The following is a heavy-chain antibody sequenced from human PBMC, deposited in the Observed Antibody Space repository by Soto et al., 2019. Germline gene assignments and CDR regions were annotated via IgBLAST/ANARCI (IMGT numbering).Heavy chain of an antibody. Sequence: QVQLVQSGAEVKKPGSSVKVSCKASGGSFSNFVISWVRQAPGQGLEWMGGIIPHFGTTNYAQTFQGTVKITADETTSTACLELSGLSSGATAVYYWARDFGGVAAVRYWGQGTVVTVSS. CDR2: IIPHFGTT. D-gene: IGHD3-16*01. CDR3: ARDFGGVAAVRY. J-gene: IGHJ4*02. V-gene: IGHV1-69*01. CDR1: GGSFSNFV.